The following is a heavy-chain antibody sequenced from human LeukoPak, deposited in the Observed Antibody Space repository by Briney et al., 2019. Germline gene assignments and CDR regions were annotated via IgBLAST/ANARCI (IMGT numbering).Heavy chain of an antibody. V-gene: IGHV3-9*01. CDR2: ISWNSGSI. CDR1: GFTFDDYA. D-gene: IGHD3-3*01. CDR3: ARGFGWSGYYFDY. J-gene: IGHJ4*02. Sequence: GGSLRLSCAASGFTFDDYAMHWVRQAPGKGLEWVSGISWNSGSIGYADSVKGRFTISRDNAKNSLYLQMNSLRAEDTAVYYCARGFGWSGYYFDYWGQGTLVTVSS.